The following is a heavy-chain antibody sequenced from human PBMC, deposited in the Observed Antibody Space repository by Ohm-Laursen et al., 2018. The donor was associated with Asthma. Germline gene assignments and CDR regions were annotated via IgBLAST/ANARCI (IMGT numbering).Heavy chain of an antibody. CDR2: ISYDGSCQ. D-gene: IGHD2-8*02. CDR3: AGAVEGTGG. V-gene: IGHV3-30*03. J-gene: IGHJ4*02. CDR1: GFPFRNYD. Sequence: SLRLSCAASGFPFRNYDMHWVRQAPAKGLERVAAISYDGSCQYYADSVKGRFTISRDNSKNTLSLQMDSLRVEDTAIYYCAGAVEGTGGGGQGTLVTVSS.